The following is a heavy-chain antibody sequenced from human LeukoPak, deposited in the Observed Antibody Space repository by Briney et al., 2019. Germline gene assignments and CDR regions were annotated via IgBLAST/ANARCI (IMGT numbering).Heavy chain of an antibody. CDR1: GGSISSYY. J-gene: IGHJ4*02. V-gene: IGHV4-4*07. D-gene: IGHD3-10*01. Sequence: SETLSLTCTVSGGSISSYYWSWIRQPAGKGLEWIGRIYTSGSTNYNPSLKSRVTISVDTSKNQFSLKLSSVTAADTAVYYCARDPSSFGSGTRGDDYWGQGTLVSVSS. CDR3: ARDPSSFGSGTRGDDY. CDR2: IYTSGST.